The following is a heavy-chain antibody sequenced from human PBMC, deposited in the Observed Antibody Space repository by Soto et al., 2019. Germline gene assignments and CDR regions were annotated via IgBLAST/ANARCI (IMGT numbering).Heavy chain of an antibody. CDR2: MNPNSGNT. V-gene: IGHV1-8*01. CDR1: GYTFTSYD. Sequence: QVQLVQSGAEVKKPGSSVKVSCKASGYTFTSYDINWVRPATGQGLEWMGWMNPNSGNTGYAQKFQDRVNMTRDTYKNKAYRELSSLRSEDTAVYYCAREAAGMSYQPIDIWGQGTLVNVSS. D-gene: IGHD2-15*01. CDR3: AREAAGMSYQPIDI. J-gene: IGHJ4*02.